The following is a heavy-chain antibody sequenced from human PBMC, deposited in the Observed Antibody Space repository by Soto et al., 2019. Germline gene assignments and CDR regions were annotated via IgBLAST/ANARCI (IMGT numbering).Heavy chain of an antibody. J-gene: IGHJ6*03. D-gene: IGHD5-12*01. V-gene: IGHV4-31*03. CDR1: GGSISSGGYY. Sequence: QVQLQESGPGLVKPSQTLSLTCTVSGGSISSGGYYWSWIRQHPGKGLEWIGYIYSSGSTYYNPFLQRRVTISVDTSKHQFSLKLSSVTAADTAVYYCARLTRAWLREVTYYYYTDVWGKGTTVTVSS. CDR2: IYSSGST. CDR3: ARLTRAWLREVTYYYYTDV.